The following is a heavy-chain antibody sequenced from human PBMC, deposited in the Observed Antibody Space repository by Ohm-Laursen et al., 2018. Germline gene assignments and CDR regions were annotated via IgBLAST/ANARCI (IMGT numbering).Heavy chain of an antibody. D-gene: IGHD3-9*01. CDR2: ISSSGRT. CDR3: VGTGLLTGFDY. J-gene: IGHJ4*01. CDR1: NGAINSYT. Sequence: PSQTLSLTCSVSNGAINSYTWNWIRQPAGKGLEWIGHISSSGRTNYSPSLKSRLIMSIDTSTKQFSLKLTSVTAADTAMYYCVGTGLLTGFDYWGHGTLVTVS. V-gene: IGHV4-4*07.